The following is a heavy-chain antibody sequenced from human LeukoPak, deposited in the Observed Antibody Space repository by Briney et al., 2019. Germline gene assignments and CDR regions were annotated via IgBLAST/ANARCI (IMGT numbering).Heavy chain of an antibody. D-gene: IGHD1-26*01. Sequence: SETLSLTCTVPSGSISSNYYWGWIRQPPGKGLEWIGYVYYSGSTNYNPSLKSRVTISVDTSKNQFSLNLSSVTAADTAIYYCARSSGTYEYWGQGTLVTVS. CDR2: VYYSGST. CDR3: ARSSGTYEY. CDR1: SGSISSNYY. V-gene: IGHV4-61*01. J-gene: IGHJ4*02.